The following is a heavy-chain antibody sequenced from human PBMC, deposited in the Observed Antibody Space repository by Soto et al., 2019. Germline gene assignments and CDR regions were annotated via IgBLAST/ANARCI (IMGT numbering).Heavy chain of an antibody. CDR3: ARELRETHYCSGGFCYFDY. CDR2: INPSDGRT. D-gene: IGHD2-15*01. V-gene: IGHV1-46*01. Sequence: QVQLVQSGAEVKKPGASVKVSCKASGYTFTNYFMHWVRQAPGQGLEWMGIINPSDGRTKYAQNFQGRVTLTRDTATSAVYLELSSLRSEDTAAYFCARELRETHYCSGGFCYFDYWGQGTLVTVSS. CDR1: GYTFTNYF. J-gene: IGHJ4*02.